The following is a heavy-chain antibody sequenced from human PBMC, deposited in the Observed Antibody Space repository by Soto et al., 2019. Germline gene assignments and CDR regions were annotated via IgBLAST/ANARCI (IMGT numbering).Heavy chain of an antibody. J-gene: IGHJ4*02. Sequence: SETLSLTCTVSGGSISSGDYYWSWIRQPPGKGLEWIGYIYYSGSTYYNPSLKSRVTISVDTSKNQFSLKLSSVTAADTAVYYCARVEVYDSHPFDYWGQGTLVTVSS. D-gene: IGHD3-22*01. V-gene: IGHV4-30-4*01. CDR1: GGSISSGDYY. CDR2: IYYSGST. CDR3: ARVEVYDSHPFDY.